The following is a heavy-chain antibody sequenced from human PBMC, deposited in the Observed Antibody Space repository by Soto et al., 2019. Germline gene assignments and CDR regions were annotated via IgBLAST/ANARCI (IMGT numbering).Heavy chain of an antibody. CDR3: ARPKYYYDSSGYLVY. Sequence: QVQLVESGGGVVQPGRSLRLSCAAPGFPFSSYGMHGVRQAPGKGLGWVAVIWYDGSNKYYADSVKGRFTISRDNSKNTLYLQMNSLRAEDTAVYYCARPKYYYDSSGYLVYWGQGTLVTVSS. J-gene: IGHJ4*02. V-gene: IGHV3-33*01. CDR2: IWYDGSNK. CDR1: GFPFSSYG. D-gene: IGHD3-22*01.